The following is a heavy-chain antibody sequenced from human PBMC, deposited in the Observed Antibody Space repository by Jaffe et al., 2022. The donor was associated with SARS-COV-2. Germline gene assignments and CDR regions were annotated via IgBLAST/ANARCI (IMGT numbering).Heavy chain of an antibody. CDR3: ARERVLSGYNYGFDY. V-gene: IGHV3-48*02. D-gene: IGHD5-18*01. Sequence: EVQLVESGGGLVQPGGSLRLSCAASGFTFSSYSMNWVRQAPGKGLEWVSYISSSSSTIYYADSVKGRFTISRDNAKNSLYLQMNSLRDEDTAVYYCARERVLSGYNYGFDYWGQGTLVTVSS. CDR1: GFTFSSYS. CDR2: ISSSSSTI. J-gene: IGHJ4*02.